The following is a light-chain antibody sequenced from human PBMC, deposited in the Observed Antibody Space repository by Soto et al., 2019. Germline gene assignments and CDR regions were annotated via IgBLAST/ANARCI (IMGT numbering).Light chain of an antibody. V-gene: IGKV3-11*01. CDR2: DAS. Sequence: EIVLTQSPATLSLSPGERATLSCRASQSVSSYLAWYQQKPGQAPRLLIYDASNRATGIPARFSGSGSGTDFTLTISSLEPEDFAVYDCQQRSNWPGITFGQGTRLEIK. J-gene: IGKJ5*01. CDR3: QQRSNWPGIT. CDR1: QSVSSY.